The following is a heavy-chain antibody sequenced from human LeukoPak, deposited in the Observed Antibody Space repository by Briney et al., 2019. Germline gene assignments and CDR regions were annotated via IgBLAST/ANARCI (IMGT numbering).Heavy chain of an antibody. CDR3: AITGGPTVTAFDL. CDR2: ISSSGRNT. J-gene: IGHJ4*02. CDR1: GFTFSSYE. V-gene: IGHV3-48*03. D-gene: IGHD4-17*01. Sequence: GGSLRLSCAASGFTFSSYEMNWVRQAPGKGLEWVSDISSSGRNTYYADSVKGRFNISRDNAKSSLYLQMSSLRVEDTAVYYCAITGGPTVTAFDLWGQGILVTVSS.